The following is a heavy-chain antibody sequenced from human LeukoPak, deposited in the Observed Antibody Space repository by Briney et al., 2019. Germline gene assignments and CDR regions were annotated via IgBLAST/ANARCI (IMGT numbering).Heavy chain of an antibody. CDR3: ARILVFGESI. J-gene: IGHJ4*02. CDR2: IYHSGST. CDR1: GYSISSGYY. V-gene: IGHV4-38-2*01. D-gene: IGHD3-10*02. Sequence: ASETLSLTXAVSGYSISSGYYWGWIRKPPGKGLEWIGSIYHSGSTYYNPSLKSRVTMSVDTSKNQFSLKLSSVTAADTAVYYCARILVFGESIWGQGTLVTVSS.